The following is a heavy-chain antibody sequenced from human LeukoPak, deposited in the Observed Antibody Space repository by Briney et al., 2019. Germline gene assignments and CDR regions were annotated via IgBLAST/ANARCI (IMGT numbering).Heavy chain of an antibody. J-gene: IGHJ5*02. CDR2: IDPNDGGT. D-gene: IGHD1-26*01. V-gene: IGHV1-2*06. Sequence: ASAKVSCKASGYTFTGHFIQWVRQAPGQGPEWMGRIDPNDGGTNYAQKFQGRVTMTRDTSISTAYMKLSSLRSDDTAVYYCARGSDSGTPRWFDPWGQGTLVTV. CDR3: ARGSDSGTPRWFDP. CDR1: GYTFTGHF.